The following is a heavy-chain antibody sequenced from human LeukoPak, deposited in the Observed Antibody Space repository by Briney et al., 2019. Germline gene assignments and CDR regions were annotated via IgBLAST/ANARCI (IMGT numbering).Heavy chain of an antibody. CDR3: AREYGDYGNAFDI. D-gene: IGHD4-17*01. CDR2: INSDGSGT. CDR1: GFTFNSYW. V-gene: IGHV3-74*01. Sequence: GGSLRLSCAASGFTFNSYWMHWVRQAPGKGLVWVSRINSDGSGTSDADFVKGRFTISRDNSKNTLYLQMNSLRAEDTAVYYCAREYGDYGNAFDIWGQGTMVTVSS. J-gene: IGHJ3*02.